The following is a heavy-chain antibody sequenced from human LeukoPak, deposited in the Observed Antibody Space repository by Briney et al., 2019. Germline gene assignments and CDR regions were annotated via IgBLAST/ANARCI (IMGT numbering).Heavy chain of an antibody. V-gene: IGHV1-69*01. CDR3: ARATSANEYSYGFHFDY. D-gene: IGHD5-18*01. J-gene: IGHJ4*02. Sequence: SVKVSCKASGTTFRSYAINWVRQAPGQGLEWMGAIIPSFGTVKYAQKFQGRVTTTADESTSTAYMDLNYLRSDDTAVYFCARATSANEYSYGFHFDYWGQGTLVTVSS. CDR2: IIPSFGTV. CDR1: GTTFRSYA.